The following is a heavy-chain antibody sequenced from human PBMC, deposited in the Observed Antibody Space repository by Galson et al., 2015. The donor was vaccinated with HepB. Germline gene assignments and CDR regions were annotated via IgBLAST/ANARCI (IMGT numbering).Heavy chain of an antibody. V-gene: IGHV1-18*04. D-gene: IGHD4/OR15-4a*01. J-gene: IGHJ4*02. CDR2: ISANSGDT. CDR1: GYTFTING. Sequence: SVKVSCKASGYTFTINGISWVRQAPGKGLEWMGWISANSGDTKYAGKFQGRVTMTRDTSTSTAYLELRSLRSDDTAAYYCARDRDYRFDYWGQGTLVTVSS. CDR3: ARDRDYRFDY.